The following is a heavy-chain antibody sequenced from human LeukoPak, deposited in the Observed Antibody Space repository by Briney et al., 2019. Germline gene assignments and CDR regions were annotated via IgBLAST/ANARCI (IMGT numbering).Heavy chain of an antibody. J-gene: IGHJ6*03. CDR1: GYSFTSNV. D-gene: IGHD1/OR15-1a*01. V-gene: IGHV1-18*01. CDR2: ISAYNGNT. CDR3: ARVSEAQQNYYYYYMDV. Sequence: ASVKVSCKASGYSFTSNVISWVRQAPGQGLEWMGWISAYNGNTNYAQKLQGRVTMTTDTSTSTAYMELRSLRSDDTAVYYCARVSEAQQNYYYYYMDVWGKGTTVTISS.